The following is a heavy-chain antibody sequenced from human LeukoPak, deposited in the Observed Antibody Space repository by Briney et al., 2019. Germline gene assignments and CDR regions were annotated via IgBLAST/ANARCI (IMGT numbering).Heavy chain of an antibody. Sequence: ASVKVSCKASGYTFTSYGISWVRQAPGQGLEWMGWISAYNGNTKYAQKIQGRVTMTTDTSTSTAYMELSSLRSEDTAVYYCARERPINTVFDYWGQGTLVTVSS. CDR2: ISAYNGNT. V-gene: IGHV1-18*01. D-gene: IGHD4-11*01. J-gene: IGHJ4*02. CDR1: GYTFTSYG. CDR3: ARERPINTVFDY.